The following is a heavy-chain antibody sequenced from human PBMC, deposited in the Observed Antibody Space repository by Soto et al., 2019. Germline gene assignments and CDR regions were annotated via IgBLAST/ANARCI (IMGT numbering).Heavy chain of an antibody. J-gene: IGHJ4*02. CDR2: IYFDGTT. Sequence: QVQLQESGPGLVKPSQTLSLTCDVSGASVTRAGSYWGWIRQRPGQGLEWIGYIYFDGTTYYNPSXXXXXXXXXXXXXXXXXXXXXXXXXXXXXXXXXXXXXXXTTFDYWGQGTLVTVSS. D-gene: IGHD4-17*01. CDR3: XXXXXXTTFDY. CDR1: GASVTRAGSY. V-gene: IGHV4-31*11.